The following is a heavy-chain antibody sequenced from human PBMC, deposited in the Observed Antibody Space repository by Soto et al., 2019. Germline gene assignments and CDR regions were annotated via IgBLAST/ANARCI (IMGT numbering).Heavy chain of an antibody. D-gene: IGHD3-22*01. J-gene: IGHJ3*02. Sequence: ESGGGVVQPGRPLRLSCAASGFTFSRYGVHWVRQAPGKGLEWVSFISYDGSRTFYADSVKGRFTISRDNSKNTVFLQMDSLRAEDTAVYYCAKNLLEEPADYYDTKADALDTWGQGTMVTVSS. CDR3: AKNLLEEPADYYDTKADALDT. V-gene: IGHV3-33*06. CDR1: GFTFSRYG. CDR2: ISYDGSRT.